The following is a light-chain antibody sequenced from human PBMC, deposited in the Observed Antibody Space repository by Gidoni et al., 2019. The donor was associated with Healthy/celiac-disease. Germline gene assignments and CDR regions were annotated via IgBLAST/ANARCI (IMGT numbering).Light chain of an antibody. CDR3: SSYTSSSTPWV. CDR2: DVS. J-gene: IGLJ3*02. V-gene: IGLV2-14*03. Sequence: QSALTQPASASGSPGQSITSSCTGTSSYVGGYNHVSWYQQHPGKAPKLMIYDVSNRPSGVSNRLSGSKSANTASLTISGLQAEDEADYYCSSYTSSSTPWVFGGGTKLTVL. CDR1: SSYVGGYNH.